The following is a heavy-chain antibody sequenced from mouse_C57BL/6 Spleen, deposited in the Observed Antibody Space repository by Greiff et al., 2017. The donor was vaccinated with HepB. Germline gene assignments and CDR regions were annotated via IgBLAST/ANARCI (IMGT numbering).Heavy chain of an antibody. V-gene: IGHV1-63*01. CDR1: GYTFTNYW. D-gene: IGHD3-2*02. CDR2: IYPGGGYT. CDR3: ARAQTAQPYYFDY. Sequence: QVQLKQSGAELVRPGTSVKMSCKASGYTFTNYWIGWAKQRPGHGLEWIGDIYPGGGYTNYNEKFKGKATLTADKSSSTAYMQFSSLTSEDSAIYYCARAQTAQPYYFDYWGQGTTLTVSS. J-gene: IGHJ2*01.